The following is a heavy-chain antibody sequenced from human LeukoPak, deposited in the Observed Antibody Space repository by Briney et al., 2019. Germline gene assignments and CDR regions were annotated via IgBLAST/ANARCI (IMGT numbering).Heavy chain of an antibody. Sequence: ASVKVSCKASGGTFSSYAISWVRQAPGQGLEWMGGIIPIFGTANYAQKFQGRVTITEDKSTSTAYMELSSLRSKDTAVYYCARDQVVPAARHEYFQHWGQGTLVTVSP. CDR3: ARDQVVPAARHEYFQH. V-gene: IGHV1-69*06. D-gene: IGHD2-2*01. CDR1: GGTFSSYA. J-gene: IGHJ1*01. CDR2: IIPIFGTA.